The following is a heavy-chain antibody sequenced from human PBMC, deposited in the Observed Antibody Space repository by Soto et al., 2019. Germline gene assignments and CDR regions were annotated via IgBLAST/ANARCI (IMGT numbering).Heavy chain of an antibody. CDR3: ARATGGGQGYIDM. D-gene: IGHD1-26*01. V-gene: IGHV3-23*01. J-gene: IGHJ4*01. CDR1: GFSFNNYA. CDR2: ISGSGEYT. Sequence: EVQLLQSVGGLEQRGGSLRLSCTASGFSFNNYAGTWVRLASGRGLEYVSSISGSGEYTYYTDSVKGRFTLSRDTSRNTLFLQMNSLGDDDSGIYFCARATGGGQGYIDMWGQGTLVTVSS.